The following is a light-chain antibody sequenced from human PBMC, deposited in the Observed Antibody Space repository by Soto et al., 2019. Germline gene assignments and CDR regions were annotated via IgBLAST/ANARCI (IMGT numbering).Light chain of an antibody. V-gene: IGKV1-5*01. CDR2: DAS. CDR1: QSISSW. CDR3: QQYNSYWT. J-gene: IGKJ1*01. Sequence: DFQMTQSPSTLSASVGDRVTITCRASQSISSWSAWYQQKPGKAPKLLIYDASSLESGVPSRFSGSGSGTEFTLTISSLQPDDFATYYCQQYNSYWTFGQGTKVDIK.